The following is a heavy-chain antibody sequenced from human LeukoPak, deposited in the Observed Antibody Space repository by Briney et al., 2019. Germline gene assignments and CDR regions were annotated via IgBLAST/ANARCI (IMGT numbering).Heavy chain of an antibody. CDR2: IYYSGST. V-gene: IGHV4-30-4*01. D-gene: IGHD6-19*01. CDR1: GGSISSGDYY. Sequence: SETLSLTCTVSGGSISSGDYYWSWIRQPPGKGLEWIGYIYYSGSTYYNPSLKSRVTISVDTSKNQFSLKLSSVTAADTAVYYCARVGGVAGTGAYYFDYWGQGTLVTVSS. J-gene: IGHJ4*02. CDR3: ARVGGVAGTGAYYFDY.